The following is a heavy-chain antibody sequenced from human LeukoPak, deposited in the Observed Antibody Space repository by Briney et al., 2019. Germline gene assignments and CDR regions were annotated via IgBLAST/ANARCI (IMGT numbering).Heavy chain of an antibody. V-gene: IGHV3-21*01. D-gene: IGHD3-10*01. CDR3: AREHYYGSGSYYYYGMDV. J-gene: IGHJ6*02. Sequence: GGSLRLSCAASGFTFSSYSMNWVRQAPGKGLEWVSSISSSSSYIYYADSVKGRFTISRDNAKNSLYLQMNSLRAEDTAAYYCAREHYYGSGSYYYYGMDVWGQGTTVTVSS. CDR1: GFTFSSYS. CDR2: ISSSSSYI.